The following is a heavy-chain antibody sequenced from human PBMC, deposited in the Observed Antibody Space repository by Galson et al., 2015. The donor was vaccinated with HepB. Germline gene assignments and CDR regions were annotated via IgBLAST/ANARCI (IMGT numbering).Heavy chain of an antibody. CDR3: AKGKSSDNLDWFDP. V-gene: IGHV3-23*01. Sequence: SLRLSCAVSGFTVINTYMMWVRQAPGKGLEWVSSITGSGVSTFYADSVKGRFTISRDNSKNTLYMQMNSLRAEDTAVYYCAKGKSSDNLDWFDPWGQGALVTVSS. J-gene: IGHJ5*02. D-gene: IGHD3-22*01. CDR1: GFTVINTY. CDR2: ITGSGVST.